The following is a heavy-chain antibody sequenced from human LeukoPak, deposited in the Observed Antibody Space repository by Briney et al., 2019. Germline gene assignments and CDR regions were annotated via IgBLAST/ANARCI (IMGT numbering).Heavy chain of an antibody. J-gene: IGHJ3*02. Sequence: SVKVSCKVSGYTLTELSMHWVRQAPGKGLEWMGGIIPIFGTANYAQKFQGRVTITADKSTSTAYMELSSLRSEDTAVYYCARAHSGGDAFDIWGQGTMVTVSS. CDR2: IIPIFGTA. V-gene: IGHV1-69*06. CDR1: GYTLTELS. CDR3: ARAHSGGDAFDI. D-gene: IGHD3-10*01.